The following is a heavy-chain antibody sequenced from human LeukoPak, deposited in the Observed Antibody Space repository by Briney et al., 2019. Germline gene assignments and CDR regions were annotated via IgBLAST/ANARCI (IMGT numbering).Heavy chain of an antibody. CDR2: IYHSGST. J-gene: IGHJ4*02. D-gene: IGHD3-3*01. V-gene: IGHV4-30-2*01. CDR1: GGSISSGGYS. CDR3: AREPNVNFWSGYHEDYFDY. Sequence: SETLSLTCAVSGGSISSGGYSWSWIRQPPGKGLEWIGYIYHSGSTYYNPSLKSRVTMSVDTSKNQFSLKLSSVTAADTAVYYCAREPNVNFWSGYHEDYFDYWGQGTLVTVSS.